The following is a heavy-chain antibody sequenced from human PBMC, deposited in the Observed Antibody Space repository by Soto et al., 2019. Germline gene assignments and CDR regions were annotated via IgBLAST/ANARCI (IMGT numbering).Heavy chain of an antibody. J-gene: IGHJ4*02. CDR2: IYYSGST. D-gene: IGHD6-13*01. CDR3: ASRHSSPYFDC. Sequence: QVQLQESGPGLVKPSQTLSLTCTVSGGSISSGDYYWSWIRQPPGKGLEWIGSIYYSGSTSYNPSPKSRVTKSVDPSKNQFPLKLNSVTAADTAVYYCASRHSSPYFDCWGQGTLVTVSS. V-gene: IGHV4-30-4*01. CDR1: GGSISSGDYY.